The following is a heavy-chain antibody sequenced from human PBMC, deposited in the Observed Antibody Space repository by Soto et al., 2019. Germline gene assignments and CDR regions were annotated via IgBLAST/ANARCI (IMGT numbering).Heavy chain of an antibody. CDR3: ARGVGSGTYYNQYNWFDY. V-gene: IGHV1-18*01. CDR2: INTYNGNT. Sequence: ASVKVSCKASGYTFTNYGISWVRQAPGQGLEWMGWINTYNGNTNHAQKLQGRVTMTTDTSTSTAYMELRSLRSDDTAVYYCARGVGSGTYYNQYNWFDYWGQGTLVTVS. CDR1: GYTFTNYG. J-gene: IGHJ5*01. D-gene: IGHD3-10*01.